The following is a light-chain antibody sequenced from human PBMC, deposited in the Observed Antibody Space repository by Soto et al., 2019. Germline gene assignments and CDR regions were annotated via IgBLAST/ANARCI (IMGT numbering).Light chain of an antibody. Sequence: DIVTTQSPDSLAVSLGERATITCKSSQSVLDNSKNKNLLAWYQQKPGQPSRLLIYWASTRELGVPERFSGTGSGTDFSLTIHSLQAEDVAVYYCLQSYSALWAFGQGTKVEIK. V-gene: IGKV4-1*01. CDR2: WAS. CDR3: LQSYSALWA. CDR1: QSVLDNSKNKNL. J-gene: IGKJ1*01.